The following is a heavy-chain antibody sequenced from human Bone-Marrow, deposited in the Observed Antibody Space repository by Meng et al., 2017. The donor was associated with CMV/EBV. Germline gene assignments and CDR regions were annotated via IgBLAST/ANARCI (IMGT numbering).Heavy chain of an antibody. CDR2: INHSGST. V-gene: IGHV4-34*01. CDR3: ARGIQGSSVFDY. J-gene: IGHJ4*02. CDR1: GGSFRGYY. Sequence: LTCAVYGGSFRGYYWSWIRQPPGKGLEWIGEINHSGSTNYNPSLKSRVTISVDTSKNQFSLKLSSVTAADTAVYYCARGIQGSSVFDYWGQGTLVTVSS. D-gene: IGHD2-2*01.